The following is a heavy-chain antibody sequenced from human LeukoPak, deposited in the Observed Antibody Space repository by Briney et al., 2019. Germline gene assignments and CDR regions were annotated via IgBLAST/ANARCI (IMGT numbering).Heavy chain of an antibody. CDR3: AKDRSSGWDNCFDY. CDR2: ISYDGSHK. V-gene: IGHV3-30*18. Sequence: GGSLRLSCAASGFTFSTYGMHWVRQAPGKGLEWVAVISYDGSHKYYADSVKGRFSISRDNSKNTLYLQMNSLRAEDTAVYYCAKDRSSGWDNCFDYWGQGTLVIVSS. J-gene: IGHJ4*02. D-gene: IGHD6-19*01. CDR1: GFTFSTYG.